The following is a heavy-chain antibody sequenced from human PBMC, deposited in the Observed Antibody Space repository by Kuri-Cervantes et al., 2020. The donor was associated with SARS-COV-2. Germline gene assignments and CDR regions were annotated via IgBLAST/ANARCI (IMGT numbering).Heavy chain of an antibody. CDR2: TYYRSKWYN. J-gene: IGHJ5*02. V-gene: IGHV6-1*01. CDR1: GDSVSSNSAA. D-gene: IGHD6-19*01. Sequence: SQTPSHTCAIPGDSVSSNSAAWNWIRQSPSRGLEWLGRTYYRSKWYNDYAESVKSRITINPDTAKNLFSLQLNYVTPEATAVYYCASAPGLDNCFDPWCQGTLVTVSS. CDR3: ASAPGLDNCFDP.